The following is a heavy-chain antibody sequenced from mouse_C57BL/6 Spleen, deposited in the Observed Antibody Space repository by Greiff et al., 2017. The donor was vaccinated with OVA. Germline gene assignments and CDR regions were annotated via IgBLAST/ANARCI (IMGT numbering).Heavy chain of an antibody. V-gene: IGHV1-64*01. CDR1: GYTFTSYW. CDR2: IHPNSGST. J-gene: IGHJ2*01. D-gene: IGHD1-1*01. Sequence: VQLQQPGAELVKPGASVKLSCKASGYTFTSYWMPWVRQSPGQGLEWIGMIHPNSGSTNYNEKFKSKSTLTVDKSSSTAYMQLSSLTSEDSAVYYCAREGSSYYFDYWGQGTTLTVSS. CDR3: AREGSSYYFDY.